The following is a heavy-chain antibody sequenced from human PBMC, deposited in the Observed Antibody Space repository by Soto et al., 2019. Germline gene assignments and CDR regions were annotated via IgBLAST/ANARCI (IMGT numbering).Heavy chain of an antibody. CDR3: ARHYGYYSHYMDV. Sequence: LSLTCTVSGDSISNNNFYWGWIRQPPGKGLEGIGTIYYSGSTYYNPSLKSRVTISVDTSNNQLSLKLSSVTAADTAVYYCARHYGYYSHYMDVWTKGTTVTVSS. V-gene: IGHV4-39*01. D-gene: IGHD3-10*01. CDR2: IYYSGST. J-gene: IGHJ6*03. CDR1: GDSISNNNFY.